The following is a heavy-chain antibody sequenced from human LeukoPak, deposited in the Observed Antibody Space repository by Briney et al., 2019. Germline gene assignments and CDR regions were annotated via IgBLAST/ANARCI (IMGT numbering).Heavy chain of an antibody. Sequence: GGSLRLSCVVSGFTFINYGMSWVRQAPGKGLEWVSTIRASGDRTYYAESVKGRFTMSGDKSKNTLYLQMSDLRAEDTAVYHCAVLAVPAVGYWGQGTLVIVSS. CDR2: IRASGDRT. CDR3: AVLAVPAVGY. J-gene: IGHJ4*02. V-gene: IGHV3-23*01. CDR1: GFTFINYG. D-gene: IGHD2-15*01.